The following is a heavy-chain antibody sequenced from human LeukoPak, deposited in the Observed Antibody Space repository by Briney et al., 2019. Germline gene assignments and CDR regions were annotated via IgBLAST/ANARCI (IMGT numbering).Heavy chain of an antibody. CDR3: ARDVLRFCSSTSCYASWSY. J-gene: IGHJ4*02. V-gene: IGHV3-20*04. Sequence: GGSLRLSCAASGFTFDDYGMSWVRQAPGKGLEWVSGINWNGGSEGYADSVKGRFTISRDNAKNSLYLQMNSLRAEDTALYYCARDVLRFCSSTSCYASWSYWGQGTLVTVSS. CDR1: GFTFDDYG. CDR2: INWNGGSE. D-gene: IGHD2-2*01.